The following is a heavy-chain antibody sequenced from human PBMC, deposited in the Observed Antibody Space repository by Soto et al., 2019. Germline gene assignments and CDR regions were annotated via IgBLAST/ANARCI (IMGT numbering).Heavy chain of an antibody. CDR1: GGSFSGYY. CDR3: ARGPYCSSTSCYYYYYYGMDV. CDR2: INHSGST. Sequence: SETLSLTCAVYGGSFSGYYWSWIRQPPGRGLGWIGEINHSGSTNYNPSLKSRVTISVDTSKNQFSLKLSSVTAADTAVYYCARGPYCSSTSCYYYYYYGMDVWAQGTTVTVSS. J-gene: IGHJ6*02. D-gene: IGHD2-2*01. V-gene: IGHV4-34*01.